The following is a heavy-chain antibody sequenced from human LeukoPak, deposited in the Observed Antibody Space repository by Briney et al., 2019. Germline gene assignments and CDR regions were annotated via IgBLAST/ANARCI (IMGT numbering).Heavy chain of an antibody. CDR2: IYYSGST. V-gene: IGHV4-39*07. CDR3: ARDTYYYDSSGYSSPGGYFDY. J-gene: IGHJ4*02. CDR1: GGSVSSSSYY. D-gene: IGHD3-22*01. Sequence: SETLSLTCTVSGGSVSSSSYYWGWIRQPPGKGLEWIGSIYYSGSTYYNPSLKSRVTISVDTSKNQFSLKLSSVTAADTAVYYCARDTYYYDSSGYSSPGGYFDYWGQGTLVTVSS.